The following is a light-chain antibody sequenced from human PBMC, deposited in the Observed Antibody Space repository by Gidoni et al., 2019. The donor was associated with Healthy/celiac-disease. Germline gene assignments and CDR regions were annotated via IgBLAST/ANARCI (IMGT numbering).Light chain of an antibody. Sequence: DIQMTQSPSTLSASVGDRVTITCRASQSISSWLAWYQQKPGKAPKLLIYDASSLESGVPSRVSGSGSGTEFTLTISSLQPDEFATYYCQQYNSYPWTFGQGTKVEIK. CDR2: DAS. V-gene: IGKV1-5*01. J-gene: IGKJ1*01. CDR1: QSISSW. CDR3: QQYNSYPWT.